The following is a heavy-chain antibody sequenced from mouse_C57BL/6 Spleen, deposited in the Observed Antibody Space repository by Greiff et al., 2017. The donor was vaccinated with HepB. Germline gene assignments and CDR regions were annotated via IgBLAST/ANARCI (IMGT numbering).Heavy chain of an antibody. CDR3: ARRNSDGSFAY. CDR2: IYPRDGST. D-gene: IGHD2-3*01. CDR1: GYTFTSYD. V-gene: IGHV1-85*01. J-gene: IGHJ3*01. Sequence: VQLQQSGPELVKPGASVKLSCKASGYTFTSYDINWVKQRPGQGLEWIGWIYPRDGSTKYNEKFKGKATFTVDTSSSTAYMEPHSLTSEDSAVYFCARRNSDGSFAYWGQGTLVTVSA.